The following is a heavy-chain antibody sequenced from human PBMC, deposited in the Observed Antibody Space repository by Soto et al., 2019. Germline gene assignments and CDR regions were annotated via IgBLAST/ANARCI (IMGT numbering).Heavy chain of an antibody. Sequence: QVQLVQSGAEVKKPGSSVKVSCTASRGTFSYNTISWVRQAPGQGLEWMGRVIPMVGLSSYAQKFQGRLTITADHSTTTVYMVLNSLTPEATAVYFCATTYASGSTPFDYWGQGPLVTVSS. CDR3: ATTYASGSTPFDY. J-gene: IGHJ4*02. CDR1: RGTFSYNT. CDR2: VIPMVGLS. V-gene: IGHV1-69*02. D-gene: IGHD3-10*01.